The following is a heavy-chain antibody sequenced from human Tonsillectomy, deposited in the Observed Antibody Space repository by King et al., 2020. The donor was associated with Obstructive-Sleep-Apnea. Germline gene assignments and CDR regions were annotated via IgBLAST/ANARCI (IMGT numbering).Heavy chain of an antibody. D-gene: IGHD1-26*01. Sequence: QLQESGPGLVKPSETLSLTCSVSGGSISSSPYYWGWIRQSPGRGLEWIGSIYYRGSTYYNPSLKSRVTISVDTSKDQFSLKLTSLTAADTALYYCARGGGHSGTYRGSFDCWGQGTLVTVSS. V-gene: IGHV4-39*07. J-gene: IGHJ4*02. CDR1: GGSISSSPYY. CDR2: IYYRGST. CDR3: ARGGGHSGTYRGSFDC.